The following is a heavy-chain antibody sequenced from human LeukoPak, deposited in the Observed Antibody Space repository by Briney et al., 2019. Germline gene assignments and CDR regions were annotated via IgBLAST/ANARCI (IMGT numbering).Heavy chain of an antibody. CDR2: ISSSGSTI. J-gene: IGHJ6*02. CDR1: GFTFSSYE. V-gene: IGHV3-48*03. CDR3: ARGGYCGGDCSYLRPYYYYGMDV. D-gene: IGHD2-21*02. Sequence: GGSLRLSCAASGFTFSSYEMNWVRQAPGKGLEWVSYISSSGSTIYYADSVKGRFTISRDNAKNSLYLQMHSLRAEDTAVYYCARGGYCGGDCSYLRPYYYYGMDVWGQGTTVTVSS.